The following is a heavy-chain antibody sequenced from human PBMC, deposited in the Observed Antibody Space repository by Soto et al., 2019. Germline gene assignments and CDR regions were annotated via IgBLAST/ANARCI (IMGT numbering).Heavy chain of an antibody. Sequence: QVQLQESGPGLVKPSQTLSLTCTVSGGSISSGGYYWSWIRQHPGKGLEWIGYIYYSGSTYYNPSLKSRVTISVDTSKTQFSLKLSSVTAADTAVYYCARGAFQEGSYGPTFDYWGQGTLVTVSS. V-gene: IGHV4-31*03. CDR1: GGSISSGGYY. CDR2: IYYSGST. D-gene: IGHD5-18*01. J-gene: IGHJ4*02. CDR3: ARGAFQEGSYGPTFDY.